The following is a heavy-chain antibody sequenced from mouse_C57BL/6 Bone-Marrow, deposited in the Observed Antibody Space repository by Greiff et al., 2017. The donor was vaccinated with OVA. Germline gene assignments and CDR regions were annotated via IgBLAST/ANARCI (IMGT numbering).Heavy chain of an antibody. Sequence: GKLVESEGGLVQPGSSMKLSCTASGFTFSDYYMAWVRQVPEKGLEWVANINYDGSSTYYLDSLKSRFIISRDNAKNILYLQMSSLKSEDTATYYCARFYDGYYDWYFDVWGTGTTVTVSS. CDR3: ARFYDGYYDWYFDV. CDR2: INYDGSST. D-gene: IGHD2-3*01. J-gene: IGHJ1*03. V-gene: IGHV5-16*01. CDR1: GFTFSDYY.